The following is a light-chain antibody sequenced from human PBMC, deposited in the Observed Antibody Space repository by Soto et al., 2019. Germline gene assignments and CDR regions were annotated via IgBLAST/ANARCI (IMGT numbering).Light chain of an antibody. CDR3: MQRIDFPFP. J-gene: IGKJ3*01. CDR2: TLS. Sequence: DIVMTQTPLSLPVTPGEPASISCRSSQSLLVSDDGNTYLDWYLQKPGQSSQLLIYTLSSLASGFPDRFSGSGSVTEFTLKIRRVEDEAVGVYYCMQRIDFPFPFGPGTKVDIK. V-gene: IGKV2-40*01. CDR1: QSLLVSDDGNTY.